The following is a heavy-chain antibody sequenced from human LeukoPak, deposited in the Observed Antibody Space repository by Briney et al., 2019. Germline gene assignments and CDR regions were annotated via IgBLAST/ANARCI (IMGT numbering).Heavy chain of an antibody. CDR3: AKDTSIGKYCTNGVCSPFDY. Sequence: GKSLRLSCEVSGFTFSINDMNWVRQAPGKGLEWISYISSSGSTKDYADSVRGRFTISRDNSRNTLYLQMISLRPEDTAVYYCAKDTSIGKYCTNGVCSPFDYWGQGTLVTVSS. CDR2: ISSSGSTK. D-gene: IGHD2-8*01. V-gene: IGHV3-23*01. CDR1: GFTFSIND. J-gene: IGHJ4*02.